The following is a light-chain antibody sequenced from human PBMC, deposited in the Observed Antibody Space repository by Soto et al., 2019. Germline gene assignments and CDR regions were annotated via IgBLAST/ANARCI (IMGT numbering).Light chain of an antibody. Sequence: ETVMTQSPATLSVSPGERATLSCRASQGVSSNLAWYQQKPGQAPRLLMFRTSSRATGFPARFSGSGSGTEFNLTISSLQSEDFGVYYCQQYNNWPRATFGGGAKVDIK. CDR2: RTS. J-gene: IGKJ4*01. CDR3: QQYNNWPRAT. CDR1: QGVSSN. V-gene: IGKV3-15*01.